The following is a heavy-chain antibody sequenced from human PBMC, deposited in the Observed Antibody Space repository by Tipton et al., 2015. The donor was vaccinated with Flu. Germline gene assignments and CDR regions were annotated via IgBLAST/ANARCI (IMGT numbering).Heavy chain of an antibody. V-gene: IGHV4-34*01. CDR3: AREKSSGWYAFDY. CDR2: INHSGST. D-gene: IGHD6-19*01. CDR1: GGSFSGYY. Sequence: LRLSCAVYGGSFSGYYWSWIRQPPGKGLEWIGEINHSGSTNYSPSLKSRVTISVDTSKNQFSLKLSSVTAADTAVYYCAREKSSGWYAFDYWGQGTLVTVSS. J-gene: IGHJ4*02.